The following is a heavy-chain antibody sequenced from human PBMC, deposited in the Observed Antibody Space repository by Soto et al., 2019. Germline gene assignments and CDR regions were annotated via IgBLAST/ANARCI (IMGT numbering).Heavy chain of an antibody. CDR3: ARHGYRGITMIVVAPDAFDI. CDR2: ISAYNGNT. V-gene: IGHV1-18*01. CDR1: GYTFTSYG. D-gene: IGHD3-22*01. J-gene: IGHJ3*02. Sequence: GASVKVSCKASGYTFTSYGISWVRQAPGQGLEWMGWISAYNGNTNYAQKLQGRVTMTTDPSTSTAYMELRSLRSDDTAVYYCARHGYRGITMIVVAPDAFDIWGQGTMVTVSS.